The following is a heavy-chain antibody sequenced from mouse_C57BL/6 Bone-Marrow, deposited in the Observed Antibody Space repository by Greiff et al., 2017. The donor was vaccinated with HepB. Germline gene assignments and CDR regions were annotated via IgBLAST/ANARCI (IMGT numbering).Heavy chain of an antibody. CDR2: IDPSDSYT. D-gene: IGHD1-1*01. CDR3: ARWEYHYGSSSYFDY. CDR1: GYTFTSYW. Sequence: QVQLQQPGAELVKPGASVKLSCKASGYTFTSYWMQWVKQRPGQGLEWIGEIDPSDSYTNYNQKFKGKATLTVDTSSSTAYMQLSSLTSEDSAVYYCARWEYHYGSSSYFDYWGQGTTLTVSS. V-gene: IGHV1-50*01. J-gene: IGHJ2*01.